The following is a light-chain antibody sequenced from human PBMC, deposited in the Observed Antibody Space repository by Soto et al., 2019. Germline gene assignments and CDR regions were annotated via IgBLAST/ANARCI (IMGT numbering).Light chain of an antibody. V-gene: IGLV1-51*01. CDR1: SSNIGNNY. CDR2: DNN. J-gene: IGLJ2*01. Sequence: QSVLTQPPSVSAAPGQTVTISCSGSSSNIGNNYVSWYQQLPGTAPKLLIYDNNKRPSGIPDRFSGSKSGTSATLGITGLQTGDEADYYCGTWDSSLSAELFGGGTKVTVL. CDR3: GTWDSSLSAEL.